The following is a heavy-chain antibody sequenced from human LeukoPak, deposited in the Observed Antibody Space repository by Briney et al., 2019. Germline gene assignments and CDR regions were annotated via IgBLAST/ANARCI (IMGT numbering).Heavy chain of an antibody. V-gene: IGHV4-59*01. J-gene: IGHJ4*02. Sequence: SETLSLTCTVSGGSISSYYWSWIRQPPGKGLEWIGYIYYSGSTNYNPSLKSRVTISVDTSKNQFSLKLSSVTAADTAVYYCARRRAYYGSGFDYWGQGTLVTVSS. CDR1: GGSISSYY. CDR3: ARRRAYYGSGFDY. D-gene: IGHD3-10*01. CDR2: IYYSGST.